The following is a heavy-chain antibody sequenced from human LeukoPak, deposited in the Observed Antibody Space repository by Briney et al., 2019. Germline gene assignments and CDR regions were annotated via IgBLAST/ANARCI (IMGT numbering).Heavy chain of an antibody. Sequence: SQTLSLTCTVSGGSISSGGYYWSWIPPHPGKGLEWIGYIYYSGSTYYNPSLKSRVTISVDTSKNQFSLKLSSVTAADTAVYYCARSDTVTPNWFDPWGQGTLVTVSS. CDR2: IYYSGST. D-gene: IGHD4-17*01. CDR3: ARSDTVTPNWFDP. CDR1: GGSISSGGYY. J-gene: IGHJ5*02. V-gene: IGHV4-31*03.